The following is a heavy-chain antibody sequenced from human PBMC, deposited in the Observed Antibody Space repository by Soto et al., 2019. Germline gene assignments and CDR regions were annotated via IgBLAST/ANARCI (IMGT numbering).Heavy chain of an antibody. CDR2: ISDSGGST. J-gene: IGHJ4*02. CDR3: ARGSLAARPYHYDY. D-gene: IGHD6-6*01. CDR1: GFTFNSYA. V-gene: IGHV3-23*01. Sequence: EVQLLESGGGLVQPGGSLRLSCAASGFTFNSYAMSWVRQAPGKGLEWVSGISDSGGSTYYADSMKGRFSISRDNSKNTLYVQMSSLRAEDTAVYYCARGSLAARPYHYDYCGQGTLVTVSS.